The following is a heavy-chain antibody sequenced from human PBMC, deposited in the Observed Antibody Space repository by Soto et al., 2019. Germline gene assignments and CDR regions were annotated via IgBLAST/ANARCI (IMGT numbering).Heavy chain of an antibody. V-gene: IGHV3-23*01. CDR3: AKGDTYYYDSSGYWGY. CDR1: GFTFSSYA. Sequence: EVQLLESGGGLVQPGGSLRLSCAASGFTFSSYAMSWVRQAPGKGLEWVSVISGSGGSTYSADSVKGRFSISRDNFKNTLFLQMNSLRAEDTAVDHCAKGDTYYYDSSGYWGYWGQGTLVTVSS. D-gene: IGHD3-22*01. CDR2: ISGSGGST. J-gene: IGHJ4*02.